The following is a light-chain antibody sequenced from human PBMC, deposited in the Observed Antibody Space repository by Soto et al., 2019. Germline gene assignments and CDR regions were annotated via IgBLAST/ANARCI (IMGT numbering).Light chain of an antibody. CDR1: STDVGGYNY. V-gene: IGLV2-14*01. Sequence: QSALTQPASVSGSPGQSITISCTGTSTDVGGYNYVSWYQQHPDKAPKLIIYDVSNRPSGVSNRFSGSKSGNTASLTISGLQAEDEADYYCSSYTRSSTHVVFGGGTKLTVL. CDR2: DVS. J-gene: IGLJ2*01. CDR3: SSYTRSSTHVV.